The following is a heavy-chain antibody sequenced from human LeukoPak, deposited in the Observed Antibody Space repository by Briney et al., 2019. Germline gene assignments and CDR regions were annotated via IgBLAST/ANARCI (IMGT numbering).Heavy chain of an antibody. CDR1: GFTFSKYW. CDR2: INSDGSST. D-gene: IGHD2-8*01. Sequence: PGGSLRLSCAASGFTFSKYWMHWVRQAPGKGLVWVSHINSDGSSTSYADSVKGRFTISRDNAKNTLYLQMNSLRVEDTAVYYCGRVGYRANGVCPNYDYWGQGTLVTVSS. J-gene: IGHJ4*02. CDR3: GRVGYRANGVCPNYDY. V-gene: IGHV3-74*01.